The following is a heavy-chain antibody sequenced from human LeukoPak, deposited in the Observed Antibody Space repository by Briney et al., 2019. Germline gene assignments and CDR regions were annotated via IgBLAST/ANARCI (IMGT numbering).Heavy chain of an antibody. V-gene: IGHV4-31*03. D-gene: IGHD3-22*01. CDR1: GGSISSGGYY. CDR3: ARIPTRYDYYDSSGYYRDAFDI. Sequence: SETLSLTCTVSGGSISSGGYYWSWIRQHPGKGLEWIGYIYYNGSTYYNPSLKSRVTISVDTSKNQFSLKLSSVAAADTAVYYCARIPTRYDYYDSSGYYRDAFDIWGQGTMVTVSS. J-gene: IGHJ3*02. CDR2: IYYNGST.